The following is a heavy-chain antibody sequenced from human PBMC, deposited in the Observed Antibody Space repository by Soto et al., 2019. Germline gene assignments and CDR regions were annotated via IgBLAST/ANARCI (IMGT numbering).Heavy chain of an antibody. J-gene: IGHJ5*02. V-gene: IGHV1-8*01. CDR3: ARYEVAAAFLS. CDR1: GYTSTNLD. CDR2: MNPNSDT. D-gene: IGHD6-13*01. Sequence: ASVKVSCKASGYTSTNLDINWVRQATGQGLEWMGWMNPNSDTGCAQKFQGRLTMTRDTSTRTVYMELSSLRSDDTAVYYCARYEVAAAFLSWGQGTPVTVSS.